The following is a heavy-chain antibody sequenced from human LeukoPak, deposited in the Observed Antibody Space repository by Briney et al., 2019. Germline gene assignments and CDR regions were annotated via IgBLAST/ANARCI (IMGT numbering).Heavy chain of an antibody. D-gene: IGHD2-2*01. Sequence: SETLSLTCAVYGGSFSGDYWSWIRQPPGKGLEWIGEINHSGSTNYNPSLKSRVTISVDTSKNQFSLKLSSVTAADTAVYYCATIHPSQDCSSTSCYQNFDYWGQGTLVTVSS. J-gene: IGHJ4*02. CDR2: INHSGST. CDR3: ATIHPSQDCSSTSCYQNFDY. CDR1: GGSFSGDY. V-gene: IGHV4-34*01.